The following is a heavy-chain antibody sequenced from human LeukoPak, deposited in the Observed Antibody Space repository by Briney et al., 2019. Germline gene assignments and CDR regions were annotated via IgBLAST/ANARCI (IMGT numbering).Heavy chain of an antibody. CDR2: INGDGRHI. CDR1: GFTFSNYW. V-gene: IGHV3-74*01. J-gene: IGHJ3*02. CDR3: ARDGGFGFLAAFDI. Sequence: PGGSLRLSCEASGFTFSNYWMHWVRQAPGKGLVWVSRINGDGRHIAYADSVKGRFTISRDNAKNSLYLQMNSLRDEDTALYYCARDGGFGFLAAFDIWGQGTMVTVSS. D-gene: IGHD3-10*01.